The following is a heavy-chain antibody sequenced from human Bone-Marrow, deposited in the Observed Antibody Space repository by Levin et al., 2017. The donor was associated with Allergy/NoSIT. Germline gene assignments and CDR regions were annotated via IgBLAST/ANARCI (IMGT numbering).Heavy chain of an antibody. CDR1: GFTVSSNY. CDR3: ARLMRADSSGYYYHNWFDP. Sequence: GESLKISCAASGFTVSSNYMSWVRQAPGKGLEWVSVIYSCGSTYYADSVKGRFTISRDNSKNTLYLQMNSLRAEDTAVYYCARLMRADSSGYYYHNWFDPWGQGTLVTVSS. J-gene: IGHJ5*02. V-gene: IGHV3-66*03. CDR2: IYSCGST. D-gene: IGHD3-22*01.